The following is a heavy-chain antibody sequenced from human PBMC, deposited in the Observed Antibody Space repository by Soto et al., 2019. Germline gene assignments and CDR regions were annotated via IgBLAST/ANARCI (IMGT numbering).Heavy chain of an antibody. CDR1: GFTFSNYW. Sequence: EVQLVESGGGLVQPGGSLRLSCAASGFTFSNYWMYWVRQAPGKGLVWVSRINSDGSSITYADAVKGQFTISRDNAKNTLYLQMNSLRAEDTAVYYCTRALSVTGYWYSDLWGRGTLVTVSS. J-gene: IGHJ2*01. CDR3: TRALSVTGYWYSDL. CDR2: INSDGSSI. V-gene: IGHV3-74*01. D-gene: IGHD3-9*01.